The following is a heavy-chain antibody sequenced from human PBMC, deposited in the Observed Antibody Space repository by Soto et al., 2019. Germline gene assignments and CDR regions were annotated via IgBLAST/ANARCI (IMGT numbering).Heavy chain of an antibody. J-gene: IGHJ4*02. CDR3: ESRPAGYKDFDY. Sequence: PSETLSLTCTVSGGSISSSSYYWGWIRQPPGKGLEWIGSIYYSGSTYYNPSLKSRVTISVDTSKNQFSLKLSSVTAADTAVYYSESRPAGYKDFDYWGQGTLVTVSS. CDR1: GGSISSSSYY. V-gene: IGHV4-39*01. D-gene: IGHD1-1*01. CDR2: IYYSGST.